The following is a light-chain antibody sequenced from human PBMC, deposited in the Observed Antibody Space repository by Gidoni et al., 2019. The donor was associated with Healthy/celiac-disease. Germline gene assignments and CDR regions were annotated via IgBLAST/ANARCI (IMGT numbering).Light chain of an antibody. CDR1: SSYVGGYNY. CDR3: SSYTSSSTGV. CDR2: DVS. Sequence: QSALTQPDSVSGSPGQSITISCTGTSSYVGGYNYVPWYQQHQGKAPKLMIYDVSNRPSGVSNRFAGSKSGNTASLTISGLQAEDEADYYCSSYTSSSTGVFGGGTKLTVL. J-gene: IGLJ2*01. V-gene: IGLV2-14*03.